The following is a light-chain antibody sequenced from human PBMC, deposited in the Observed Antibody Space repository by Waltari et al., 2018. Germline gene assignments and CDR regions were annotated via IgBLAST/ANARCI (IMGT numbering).Light chain of an antibody. CDR3: QHYYTSPLT. Sequence: DIVMTQSPDSLAVSLGERATINCKSSQSVLSSSDNKNYLAWYQQKAGQPPKLPISWASAREAGVPDRFSGSGSGTDFTLSISSLQAEDVAVYYCQHYYTSPLTFGGGTKVEIK. CDR2: WAS. CDR1: QSVLSSSDNKNY. J-gene: IGKJ4*01. V-gene: IGKV4-1*01.